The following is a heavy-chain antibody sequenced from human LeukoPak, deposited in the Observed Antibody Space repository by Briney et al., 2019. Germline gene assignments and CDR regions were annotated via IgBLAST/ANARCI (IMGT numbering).Heavy chain of an antibody. CDR3: ARKPDYYGADY. D-gene: IGHD3-10*01. CDR2: IKGDGGSP. V-gene: IGHV3-74*01. CDR1: GFTFSNYW. J-gene: IGHJ4*02. Sequence: PGGSLRLSCAASGFTFSNYWMHWVRQAPGKGLVWVSRIKGDGGSPTYADSVKGRFTLSRDNAKHTLYLQMNSLRAEDTAVYYCARKPDYYGADYWGQGTLVTVSP.